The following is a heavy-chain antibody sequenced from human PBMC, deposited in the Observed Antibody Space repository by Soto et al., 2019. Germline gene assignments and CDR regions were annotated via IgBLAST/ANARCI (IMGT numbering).Heavy chain of an antibody. CDR2: ISYDGSNK. CDR3: ARHQPRTYYYDSSGGTYYYYGMDV. J-gene: IGHJ6*02. D-gene: IGHD3-22*01. V-gene: IGHV3-30*03. CDR1: GFTFSSYG. Sequence: GSLRLSCAASGFTFSSYGMHWVRQAPGKGLEWVAVISYDGSNKYYADSVKGRFTISRDNSKNTLYLQMNSLKASDTAMYYCARHQPRTYYYDSSGGTYYYYGMDVWGQGTTVTVSS.